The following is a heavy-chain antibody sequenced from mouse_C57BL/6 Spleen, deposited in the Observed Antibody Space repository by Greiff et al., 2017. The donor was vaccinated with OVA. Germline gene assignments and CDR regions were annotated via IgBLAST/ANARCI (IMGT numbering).Heavy chain of an antibody. D-gene: IGHD2-3*01. CDR1: GYAFSSSW. J-gene: IGHJ4*01. CDR2: IYPGDGDT. Sequence: QVQLKESGPELVKPGASVKISCKASGYAFSSSWMNWVKQRPGKGLEWIGRIYPGDGDTNYNGKVKGKATLTADQSSSTAYMQLSSLTSEDSAVYFCARSYEDAMDYWGQGTSVTVSS. CDR3: ARSYEDAMDY. V-gene: IGHV1-82*01.